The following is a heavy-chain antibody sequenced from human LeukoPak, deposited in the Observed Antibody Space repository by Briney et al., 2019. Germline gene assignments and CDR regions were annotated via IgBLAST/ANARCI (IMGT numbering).Heavy chain of an antibody. J-gene: IGHJ4*02. CDR2: IYYSGST. CDR3: ARGYSGSYLGY. Sequence: SETLSLTCTVSGGSISSHYWSWIRQPPGKGLEWIGYIYYSGSTNYNPFLKSRVTISVDTSKNQFSLKLSSVTAADTAVYYCARGYSGSYLGYWGQGTLVTVSS. V-gene: IGHV4-59*11. D-gene: IGHD1-26*01. CDR1: GGSISSHY.